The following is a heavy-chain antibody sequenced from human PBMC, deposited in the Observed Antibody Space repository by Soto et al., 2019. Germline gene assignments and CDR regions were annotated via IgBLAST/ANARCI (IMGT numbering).Heavy chain of an antibody. Sequence: ASVKVSCKASGYTFTSCGISWVRQAPGQGLEWMGWISAYNGNTNYAQKLQGRVTMTTDTSTSTAYMELKSLRSDDTAVYYCARTAMVTHDAFDIWGQGTMVTVSS. CDR2: ISAYNGNT. CDR3: ARTAMVTHDAFDI. CDR1: GYTFTSCG. V-gene: IGHV1-18*01. J-gene: IGHJ3*02. D-gene: IGHD5-18*01.